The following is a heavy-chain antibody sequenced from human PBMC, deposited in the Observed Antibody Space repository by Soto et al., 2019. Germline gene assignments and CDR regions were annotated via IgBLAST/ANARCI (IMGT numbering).Heavy chain of an antibody. J-gene: IGHJ2*01. CDR2: TSAYTGNT. V-gene: IGHV1-18*01. CDR1: GYTFTSYG. D-gene: IGHD6-13*01. Sequence: QVQLVQSGAEVKKPGASVKVSCNASGYTFTSYGISWVRQAPGQGLERMGWTSAYTGNTNYVQKLQGRVTMTADTSTSTAYLDLGCVRSDDTAVYYCARDLTSSSSAPYFDLWGRGTLVTVSS. CDR3: ARDLTSSSSAPYFDL.